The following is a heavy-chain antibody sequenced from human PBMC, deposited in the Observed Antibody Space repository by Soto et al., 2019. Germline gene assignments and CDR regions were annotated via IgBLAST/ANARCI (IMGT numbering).Heavy chain of an antibody. V-gene: IGHV4-31*03. J-gene: IGHJ6*02. CDR1: GGSISSGGYY. CDR2: IYYSGST. D-gene: IGHD3-10*01. CDR3: ARDGWITTVRGVPYYYYGMDV. Sequence: PSETLSLTCTVSGGSISSGGYYWSWIRQHPGKGLEWIGYIYYSGSTYYNPSLKSRVTISVDTSKNQFSLKLSSVTAADTAVYYCARDGWITTVRGVPYYYYGMDVWGQGTTDPVSS.